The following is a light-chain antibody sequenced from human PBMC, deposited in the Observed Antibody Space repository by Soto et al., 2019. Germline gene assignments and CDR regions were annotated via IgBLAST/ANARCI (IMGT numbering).Light chain of an antibody. J-gene: IGLJ1*01. CDR2: DVT. CDR1: SSDVGSYNR. Sequence: QSALTQPPSVSGSPGQSVAISCTGTSSDVGSYNRVSWYQQPPGTAPKLMIYDVTSRPSEVPDRFSGSKSGNTASLTISGVQAEDEADYYCSSFTTSSPEVFGTGTKLTVL. CDR3: SSFTTSSPEV. V-gene: IGLV2-18*02.